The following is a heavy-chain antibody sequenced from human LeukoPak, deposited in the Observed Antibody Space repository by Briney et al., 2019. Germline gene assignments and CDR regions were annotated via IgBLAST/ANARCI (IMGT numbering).Heavy chain of an antibody. J-gene: IGHJ4*02. D-gene: IGHD3-22*01. CDR1: GGSFSGYY. Sequence: SETLSLTCAVYGGSFSGYYWSWIRQPPGKGLEWIGEINHSGSTNCNPSLKSRVTISVDTSKNQFSLKLSSVTAADTAVYYCATDYYDSSGYFNFDYWGQGTLVTVSS. V-gene: IGHV4-34*01. CDR2: INHSGST. CDR3: ATDYYDSSGYFNFDY.